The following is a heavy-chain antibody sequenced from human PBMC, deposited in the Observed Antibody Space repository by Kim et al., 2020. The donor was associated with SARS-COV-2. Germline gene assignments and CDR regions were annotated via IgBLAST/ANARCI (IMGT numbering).Heavy chain of an antibody. CDR2: INTNTAHP. J-gene: IGHJ6*02. Sequence: ASVKVSCKASGYTFPPSSLTFFLPPPVQVLEGMGWINTNTAHPTYAQGFTGRFVFSLDTSVSTAYLQISSLKAEDTAVYYCARLETLRGGMDVWGQGTTVTVSS. CDR1: GYTFPPSS. CDR3: ARLETLRGGMDV. V-gene: IGHV7-4-1*02.